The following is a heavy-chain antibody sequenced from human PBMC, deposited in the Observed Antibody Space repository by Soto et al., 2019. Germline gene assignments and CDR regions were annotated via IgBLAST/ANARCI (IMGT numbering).Heavy chain of an antibody. J-gene: IGHJ6*02. CDR1: GGSISSSSYY. Sequence: SETLSLTCTVSGGSISSSSYYWGWIRQPPGKGLEWIGSIYYSGSTYYNPSLKSRVTISVNTSKNQFSLKLSSVTAADTAVYYCARLGLYYGFWSGYSPKNYYGMDVWGQGTTVTVSS. CDR3: ARLGLYYGFWSGYSPKNYYGMDV. D-gene: IGHD3-3*01. V-gene: IGHV4-39*01. CDR2: IYYSGST.